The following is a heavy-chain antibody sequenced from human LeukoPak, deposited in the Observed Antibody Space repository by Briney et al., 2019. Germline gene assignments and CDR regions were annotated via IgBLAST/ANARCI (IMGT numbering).Heavy chain of an antibody. Sequence: GESLKISCKGSGYNFTNYWIGWVRQMPGKGLEWMGIIYPGDSDTRYSPSFQGQVTISADKSISTAYLQWSSLKASDTAMYYCARSMTTVTPGDFQHWGQGTLVTVSS. CDR1: GYNFTNYW. V-gene: IGHV5-51*01. D-gene: IGHD4-17*01. CDR2: IYPGDSDT. J-gene: IGHJ1*01. CDR3: ARSMTTVTPGDFQH.